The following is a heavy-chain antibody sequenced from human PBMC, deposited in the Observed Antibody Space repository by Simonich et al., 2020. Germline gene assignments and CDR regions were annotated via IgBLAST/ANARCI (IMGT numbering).Heavy chain of an antibody. V-gene: IGHV4-34*01. CDR3: ARPLGIVWAFDI. J-gene: IGHJ3*02. CDR2: INHSGST. D-gene: IGHD3-16*01. CDR1: GGSFSGYY. Sequence: QVQLQQWGAGLLKPSETLSLTCAVYGGSFSGYYWSWIRQPPGKGLEWMGEINHSGSTNYNPSLKSRVTISVDTSKNQFSLKLSSVTAADTAVYYCARPLGIVWAFDIWGQGTMVTVSS.